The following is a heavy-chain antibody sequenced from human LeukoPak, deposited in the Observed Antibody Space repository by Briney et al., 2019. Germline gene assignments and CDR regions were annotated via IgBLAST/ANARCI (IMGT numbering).Heavy chain of an antibody. V-gene: IGHV4-61*02. CDR2: IYASGIS. CDR3: AREFDS. Sequence: SETLSLTCTVSGDSITSGSYYCSWVRQPAGKGLEWIGRIYASGISNYNPSLKSRVTMSIDASKNQFSLNLGSVTATDTAIYYCAREFDSWGQGTLVTVSS. CDR1: GDSITSGSYY. J-gene: IGHJ4*02.